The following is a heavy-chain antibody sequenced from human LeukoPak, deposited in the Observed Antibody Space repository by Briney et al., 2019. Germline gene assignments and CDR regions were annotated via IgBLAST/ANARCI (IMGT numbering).Heavy chain of an antibody. CDR1: GFTFSNNA. CDR2: ISGSGGLT. CDR3: ARRGESASYGDYRFDY. V-gene: IGHV3-23*01. D-gene: IGHD4-17*01. Sequence: GGSLRLSCAASGFTFSNNAMSWVRQAPGRGLEWVSAISGSGGLTYYIDSVKGRFTISRDNSKNTLFLQMNSLRTEDTAVYYCARRGESASYGDYRFDYWSQGTLVTVSS. J-gene: IGHJ4*02.